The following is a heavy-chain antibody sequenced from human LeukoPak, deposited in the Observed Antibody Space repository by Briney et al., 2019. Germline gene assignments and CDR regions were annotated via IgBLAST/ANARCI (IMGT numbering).Heavy chain of an antibody. V-gene: IGHV3-48*01. CDR1: GFTFSSYS. CDR2: ISSSSSTI. J-gene: IGHJ5*02. D-gene: IGHD6-13*01. CDR3: AREGSSRWGTNWFDP. Sequence: PGGSLRLSCAASGFTFSSYSMNWVRQAPGKGLEWVSYISSSSSTIYYADSVKGRFTISRDNAKNSLYLQMNSLRAEDTAVYYCAREGSSRWGTNWFDPWGQGTLVTVSS.